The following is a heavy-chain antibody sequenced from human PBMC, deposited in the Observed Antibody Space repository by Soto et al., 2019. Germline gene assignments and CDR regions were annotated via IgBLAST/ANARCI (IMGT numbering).Heavy chain of an antibody. Sequence: GGSLRLSCAASGFTFSSYAMHWVRQAPGKGLEWVAVISYDGSNKYDADSVKGRFTISRDNSKNTLYLQMNSLRAEDTAVYYCARDGGSNSARYDYWGQGTLVTVSS. CDR1: GFTFSSYA. D-gene: IGHD1-26*01. CDR3: ARDGGSNSARYDY. J-gene: IGHJ4*02. CDR2: ISYDGSNK. V-gene: IGHV3-30-3*01.